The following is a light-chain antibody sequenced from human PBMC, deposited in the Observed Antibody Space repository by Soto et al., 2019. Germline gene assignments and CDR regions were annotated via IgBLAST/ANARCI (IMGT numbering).Light chain of an antibody. J-gene: IGKJ1*01. V-gene: IGKV1-5*03. CDR2: EAS. Sequence: DVQVTQSPSILSASVGDTVTITCRTSQTIVKWLAWYQQKPGKAPKLLISEASILQSGVPSRFSGSASGTEFTLTISGLQRDDFATYYCQQYFSGWTFGQGTKVDIK. CDR1: QTIVKW. CDR3: QQYFSGWT.